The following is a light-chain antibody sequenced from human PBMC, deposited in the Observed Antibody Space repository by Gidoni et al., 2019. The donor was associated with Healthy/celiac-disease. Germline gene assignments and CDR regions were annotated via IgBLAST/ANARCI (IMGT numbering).Light chain of an antibody. Sequence: EIVMTQSPATLSVSPGERATLSCRASQSVRSNLAWYQQKPGQAPRLLIYGASTRATGIPARFSGSGSWTEFTLTISSLQAEDFAVYYCQQYNNWPITFGQGTRLEIK. CDR3: QQYNNWPIT. CDR2: GAS. J-gene: IGKJ5*01. CDR1: QSVRSN. V-gene: IGKV3-15*01.